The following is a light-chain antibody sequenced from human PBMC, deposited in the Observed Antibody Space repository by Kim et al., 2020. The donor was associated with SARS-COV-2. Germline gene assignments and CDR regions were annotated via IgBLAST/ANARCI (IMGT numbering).Light chain of an antibody. CDR3: NSRDSNDNVV. CDR2: GKN. J-gene: IGLJ2*01. CDR1: SLRSYY. Sequence: VALGQPVRITCQGDSLRSYYATWDQQKPGQAPILVIYGKNNRPSGIPDRFSGSSSGNTASLTITGTQAGDEADYYCNSRDSNDNVVFGGGTKLTVL. V-gene: IGLV3-19*01.